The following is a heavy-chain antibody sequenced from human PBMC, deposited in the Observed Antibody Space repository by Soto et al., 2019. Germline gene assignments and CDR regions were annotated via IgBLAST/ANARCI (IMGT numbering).Heavy chain of an antibody. D-gene: IGHD2-15*01. V-gene: IGHV3-11*06. CDR2: ISLSRGYT. CDR1: GFTFSDFY. Sequence: PGGALRLSCVASGFTFSDFYVSWIRQAPGKGLEWVSYISLSRGYTKYADSVKGRFTISRDNAKNSLYLQMSSLRAEDTAVYYCARSVDLDYWGQGTLVTVSS. CDR3: ARSVDLDY. J-gene: IGHJ4*02.